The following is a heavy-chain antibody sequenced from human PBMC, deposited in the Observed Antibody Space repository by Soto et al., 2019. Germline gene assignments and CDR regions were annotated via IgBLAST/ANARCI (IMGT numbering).Heavy chain of an antibody. Sequence: PSETLSLTCTVSGGSISSYYWSWIRQPPGKGLEWIGYIYHSGSTYYNPSLKSRVTISVDRSKNQFSLKLSSVTAADTAVYYCARGPSGDKVHYWGQGALVTVSS. CDR1: GGSISSYY. V-gene: IGHV4-59*12. CDR2: IYHSGST. CDR3: ARGPSGDKVHY. J-gene: IGHJ4*02. D-gene: IGHD7-27*01.